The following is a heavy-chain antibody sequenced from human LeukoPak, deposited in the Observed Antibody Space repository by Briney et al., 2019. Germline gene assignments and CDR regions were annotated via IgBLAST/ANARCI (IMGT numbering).Heavy chain of an antibody. CDR2: IWYDGSNK. CDR3: ARDPGGVVYFDY. V-gene: IGHV3-33*01. D-gene: IGHD2-8*01. Sequence: PGRSLRLSCAVSGFTFSNYDMHWVRQAPGKGLEWVSVIWYDGSNKYYADSVKGRFTISRDNSKTTLCLQMNTLRAEDTAVYYCARDPGGVVYFDYWGQGTLVTVSS. CDR1: GFTFSNYD. J-gene: IGHJ4*02.